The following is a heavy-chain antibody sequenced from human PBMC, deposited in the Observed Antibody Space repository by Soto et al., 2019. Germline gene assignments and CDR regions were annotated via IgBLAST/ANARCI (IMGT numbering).Heavy chain of an antibody. V-gene: IGHV1-3*01. CDR1: GYSFKNYA. Sequence: ASVKVSCKATGYSFKNYAVHWVRQAPGQRLEWMGFTNEGSGNTRFSQKFQGRISITRDTSASTVYLDLSSLTSEDTAIYYCARDDRSVSGVVTLDNRGPGTLVTVSS. CDR2: TNEGSGNT. D-gene: IGHD3-3*01. J-gene: IGHJ4*02. CDR3: ARDDRSVSGVVTLDN.